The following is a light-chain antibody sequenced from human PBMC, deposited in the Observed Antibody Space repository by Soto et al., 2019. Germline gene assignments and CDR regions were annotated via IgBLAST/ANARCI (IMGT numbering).Light chain of an antibody. CDR1: QSVRSDY. CDR2: GVS. Sequence: EILMTQSPATLSVSPGERVTFSCRASQSVRSDYFAWYQQKPGQAPRVIIFGVSTRATGVPDRFSGSGSGTDFTLTISRLEPEDFALYYCQQYGNSPLTFGGGTKVDIK. CDR3: QQYGNSPLT. J-gene: IGKJ4*01. V-gene: IGKV3-20*01.